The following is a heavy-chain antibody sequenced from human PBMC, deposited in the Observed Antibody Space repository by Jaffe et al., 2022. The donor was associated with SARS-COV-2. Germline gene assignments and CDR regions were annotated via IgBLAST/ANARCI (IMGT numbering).Heavy chain of an antibody. V-gene: IGHV1-2*02. CDR1: GYTFTGYY. D-gene: IGHD2-2*01. CDR2: INPNSGGT. CDR3: ARVADIVVVPAAIASSGAFDI. Sequence: QVQLVQSGAEVKKPGASVKVSCKASGYTFTGYYMHWVRQAPGQGLEWMGWINPNSGGTNYAQKFQGRVTMTRDTSISTAYMELSRLRSDDTAVYYCARVADIVVVPAAIASSGAFDIWGQGTMVTVSS. J-gene: IGHJ3*02.